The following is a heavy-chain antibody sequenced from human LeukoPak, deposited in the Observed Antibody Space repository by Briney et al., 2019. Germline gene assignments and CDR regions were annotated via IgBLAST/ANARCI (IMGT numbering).Heavy chain of an antibody. CDR3: ARLDYGSGSCEVYY. CDR1: GGSISSRSYY. CDR2: IYYSGST. V-gene: IGHV4-39*01. J-gene: IGHJ4*02. Sequence: PSETLSLTCNVSGGSISSRSYYWGWIRQPPGKGLEWIGSIYYSGSTYYNPSLKSRVTISVDTSKNQFSLKLSSVTAADTAVYYCARLDYGSGSCEVYYWGQGTLVTVSS. D-gene: IGHD3-10*01.